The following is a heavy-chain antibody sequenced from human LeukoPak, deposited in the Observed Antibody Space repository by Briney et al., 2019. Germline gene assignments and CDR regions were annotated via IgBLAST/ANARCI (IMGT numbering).Heavy chain of an antibody. CDR2: INHSGST. J-gene: IGHJ3*02. Sequence: SETLSLTCAVYGGSFSGYYWSWIRQPPGKGLEWIGEINHSGSTNYNSSLKSRVTISVDTSKNQFSLKLSSVTAADTAVYYCARGGGGYSYDAFDIWGQGTMVTVSS. CDR1: GGSFSGYY. V-gene: IGHV4-34*01. D-gene: IGHD5-18*01. CDR3: ARGGGGYSYDAFDI.